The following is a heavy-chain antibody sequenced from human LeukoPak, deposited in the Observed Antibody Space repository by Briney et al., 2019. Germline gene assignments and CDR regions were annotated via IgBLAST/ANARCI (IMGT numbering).Heavy chain of an antibody. Sequence: PGGALRLSCASHRYQLSNHPMTRVPQAPGKGLEWVSDFSGSGSSSYYADSVKVRFTISIDNDKNTLYLQMNSRRVEDTAVYYCAKVLVVVWFGESFDYWGQGTLVTVSS. CDR2: FSGSGSSS. D-gene: IGHD3-10*01. CDR3: AKVLVVVWFGESFDY. V-gene: IGHV3-23*01. J-gene: IGHJ4*02. CDR1: RYQLSNHP.